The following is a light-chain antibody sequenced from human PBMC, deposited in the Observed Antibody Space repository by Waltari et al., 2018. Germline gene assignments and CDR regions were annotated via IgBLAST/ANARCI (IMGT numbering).Light chain of an antibody. J-gene: IGKJ2*01. CDR3: HQYNSFWGT. Sequence: DIQMTQSPSTLSASVGDRVTITCRASQNVSRGLAWYQQTPGKAPRLLIYKASNLQSGVPSRFSGSGSDTEFTLTISSLQPNDFATYYCHQYNSFWGTFGQGTKVDI. V-gene: IGKV1-5*03. CDR1: QNVSRG. CDR2: KAS.